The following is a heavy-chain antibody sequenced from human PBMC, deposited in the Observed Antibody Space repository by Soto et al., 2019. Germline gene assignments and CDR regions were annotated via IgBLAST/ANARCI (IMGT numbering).Heavy chain of an antibody. Sequence: GGSLRLSCAASGFTFSSYGMHWVRQAPGKGLEWVAVIWYDGSNKYYADSVKGRFTISRDNSKNMLYLQMNSLRAEDTAVYYCAKDYRGYTYGPRYYGMDVWGQGTTVTVSS. CDR3: AKDYRGYTYGPRYYGMDV. J-gene: IGHJ6*02. CDR2: IWYDGSNK. CDR1: GFTFSSYG. V-gene: IGHV3-33*06. D-gene: IGHD5-18*01.